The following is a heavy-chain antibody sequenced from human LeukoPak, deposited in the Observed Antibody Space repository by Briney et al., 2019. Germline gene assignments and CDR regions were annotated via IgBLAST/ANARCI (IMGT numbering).Heavy chain of an antibody. CDR1: GGSISTYF. V-gene: IGHV4-59*08. CDR2: IYYSGST. J-gene: IGHJ4*02. Sequence: SETLSLTCTVSGGSISTYFWSWIRQPPGKGLEWIGYIYYSGSTNYNPSLKSRVTISLDTSKNQFSLRLNSVTAADTAMYYCAKSGGYGLIDYWGQGTLVTVSS. CDR3: AKSGGYGLIDY. D-gene: IGHD1-26*01.